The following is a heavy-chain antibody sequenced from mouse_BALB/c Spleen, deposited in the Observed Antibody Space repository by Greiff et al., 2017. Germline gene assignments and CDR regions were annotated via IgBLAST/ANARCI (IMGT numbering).Heavy chain of an antibody. D-gene: IGHD1-1*01. Sequence: DVQLVESGGGLVQPGGSRKLSCAASGFTFSSFGMHWVRQAPEKGLEWVAYISSGSSTIYYADTVKGRFTISRDNPKNTLFLQMTSLRSEDTAMYYCAAYYYGSSYGYFDYWGQGTTLTVSS. CDR1: GFTFSSFG. CDR2: ISSGSSTI. CDR3: AAYYYGSSYGYFDY. V-gene: IGHV5-17*02. J-gene: IGHJ2*01.